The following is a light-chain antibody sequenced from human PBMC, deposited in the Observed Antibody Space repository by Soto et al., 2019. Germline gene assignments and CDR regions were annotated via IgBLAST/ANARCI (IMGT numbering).Light chain of an antibody. CDR2: DNY. V-gene: IGLV1-51*01. Sequence: QSVLTQPPSVSAAPGQKVTISCSGSSSNIGNNDVSWYQQLPGTAPKLLIFDNYKRPSAIPDRFSGSKSGTSATLGITGLQTGDEADYYCGTWDSSLSAGVFGGGIQLTVL. J-gene: IGLJ3*02. CDR1: SSNIGNND. CDR3: GTWDSSLSAGV.